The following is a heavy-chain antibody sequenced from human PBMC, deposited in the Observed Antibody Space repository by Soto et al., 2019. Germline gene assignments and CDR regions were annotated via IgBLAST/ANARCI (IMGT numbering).Heavy chain of an antibody. CDR3: ARDGSSDWLTWLDP. J-gene: IGHJ5*02. CDR1: GYTFSNDH. Sequence: XSVKVSYNASGYTFSNDHIHFVRHTPCPGLEWMGIISPSGGATYAQDFQDRVTLTRDTSTSTAYMELTGLTSKDAAVYFCARDGSSDWLTWLDPWGQGTLVTVSS. V-gene: IGHV1-46*01. D-gene: IGHD6-19*01. CDR2: ISPSGGA.